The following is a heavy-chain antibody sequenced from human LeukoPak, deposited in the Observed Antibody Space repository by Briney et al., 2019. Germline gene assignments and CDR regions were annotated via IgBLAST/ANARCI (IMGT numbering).Heavy chain of an antibody. CDR3: ARAGTESKWGLPRADYYYMDV. J-gene: IGHJ6*03. D-gene: IGHD7-27*01. Sequence: ASVKVSCKASGYTFTDYYIHWVRQAPGQGLEWMGWINPNSGDTNYAQKFQGRVTMTRDTSISTAYMELSNVRSDDTALYYCARAGTESKWGLPRADYYYMDVWGKGTTVTASS. CDR2: INPNSGDT. CDR1: GYTFTDYY. V-gene: IGHV1-2*02.